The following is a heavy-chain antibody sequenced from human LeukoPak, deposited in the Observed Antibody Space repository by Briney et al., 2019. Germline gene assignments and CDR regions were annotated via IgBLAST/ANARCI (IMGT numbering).Heavy chain of an antibody. J-gene: IGHJ4*02. Sequence: GGSLRLSCVASGFTFSSYDMIWIRQAPGKGLEWVSYISGSGSTTYYADSVRGRFTTSRDNAENSLYLEMNNLRTEDTAIYYCAKEREDCSISSCYEDVYCWGKGTLVTVSS. V-gene: IGHV3-48*03. CDR3: AKEREDCSISSCYEDVYC. D-gene: IGHD2-2*01. CDR1: GFTFSSYD. CDR2: ISGSGSTT.